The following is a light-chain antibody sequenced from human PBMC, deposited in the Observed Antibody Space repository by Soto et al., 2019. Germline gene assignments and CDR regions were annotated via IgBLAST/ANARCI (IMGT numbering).Light chain of an antibody. CDR1: SSDCGGYNY. Sequence: QSVLTQPAAVSGSPGQSITISCTGTSSDCGGYNYVSWYQQHPGKAPKLMIYDVSNRPSGVSNRFSGSKSGNTASLTISGLQSEDEADYYCSSYTSSSTLVVFGGGTKLTVL. CDR3: SSYTSSSTLVV. J-gene: IGLJ2*01. V-gene: IGLV2-14*01. CDR2: DVS.